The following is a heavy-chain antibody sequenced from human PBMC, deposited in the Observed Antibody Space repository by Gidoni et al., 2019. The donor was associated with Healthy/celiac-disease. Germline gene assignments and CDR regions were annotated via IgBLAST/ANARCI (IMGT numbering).Heavy chain of an antibody. Sequence: QVQLQESGPGLVKPSETLSLTCTVSGGSISSYYWSWIRQPPGKGLEWIGYIYYSGSTNYNPSLKSRVTISVDTSKNQFSLKLSSVTAADTAVYYCARGGDDYGDYDWYFDLWGRGTLVTVSS. J-gene: IGHJ2*01. CDR1: GGSISSYY. D-gene: IGHD4-17*01. CDR2: IYYSGST. CDR3: ARGGDDYGDYDWYFDL. V-gene: IGHV4-59*01.